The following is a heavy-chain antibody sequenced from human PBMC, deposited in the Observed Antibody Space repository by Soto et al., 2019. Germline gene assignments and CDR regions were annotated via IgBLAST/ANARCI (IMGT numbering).Heavy chain of an antibody. CDR2: ISGSGGST. Sequence: EVQLLESGGGLVQPGGSLRLSCAASGFTFSSYAMSWVRQAPGKGLEWVSAISGSGGSTYYADSVKGRFTISRDNSKNPLYMAMNRLRAEDTGVYFCLFGGVGVPAVPFYYYYMDLWGKGTTVTVSS. D-gene: IGHD2-2*01. CDR3: LFGGVGVPAVPFYYYYMDL. V-gene: IGHV3-23*01. J-gene: IGHJ6*03. CDR1: GFTFSSYA.